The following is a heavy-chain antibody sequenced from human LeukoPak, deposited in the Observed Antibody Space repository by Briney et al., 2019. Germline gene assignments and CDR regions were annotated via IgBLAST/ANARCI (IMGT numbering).Heavy chain of an antibody. D-gene: IGHD2-15*01. CDR2: ITNNGGST. Sequence: GGSLRLSCAASGFTFSSYAMHWVRQAPGKGLESVSVITNNGGSTYYANSVKGRFTISRDNSKNTLYLQMSSLRAEDTAVYYCARDRGSNDPIDYWGQGTLVTVSS. CDR3: ARDRGSNDPIDY. V-gene: IGHV3-64*01. CDR1: GFTFSSYA. J-gene: IGHJ4*02.